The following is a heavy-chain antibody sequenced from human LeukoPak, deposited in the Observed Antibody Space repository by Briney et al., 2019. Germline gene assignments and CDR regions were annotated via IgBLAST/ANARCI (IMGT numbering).Heavy chain of an antibody. D-gene: IGHD3-3*01. CDR1: GGTFSSYA. CDR2: IIPIFGTA. V-gene: IGHV1-69*13. J-gene: IGHJ6*02. Sequence: SVKVSCKASGGTFSSYATSWVRQAPGQGLEWMGGIIPIFGTANYAQKFQGRVTITADESTSTAYMELSSLRSEDTAVYYCARTGTIFGVVPHHESPSYGMDVWGQGTTVTVSS. CDR3: ARTGTIFGVVPHHESPSYGMDV.